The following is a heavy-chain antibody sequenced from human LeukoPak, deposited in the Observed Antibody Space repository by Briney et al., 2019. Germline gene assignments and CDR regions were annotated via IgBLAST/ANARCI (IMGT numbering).Heavy chain of an antibody. J-gene: IGHJ5*02. CDR2: INPNSGDT. CDR3: ARALPHRRLMDTTMEQHWFDP. V-gene: IGHV1-2*02. Sequence: GASVKVSCKASGYSFTGYYMHWVRQAPGQGLEWMGWINPNSGDTKYAQKFQGRVTMTRDMSTSTVYMELRSLRSEDTAMYYCARALPHRRLMDTTMEQHWFDPWGQGTLVTVSS. CDR1: GYSFTGYY. D-gene: IGHD5-18*01.